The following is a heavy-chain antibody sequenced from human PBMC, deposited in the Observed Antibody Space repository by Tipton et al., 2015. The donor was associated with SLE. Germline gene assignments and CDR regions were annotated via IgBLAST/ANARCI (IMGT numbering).Heavy chain of an antibody. J-gene: IGHJ4*02. CDR3: AKVAVAGRDY. CDR2: IYSGGST. CDR1: GFTFSSYA. V-gene: IGHV3-23*03. D-gene: IGHD6-19*01. Sequence: SLRLSCAASGFTFSSYAMSWARQAPGKGLEWVSVIYSGGSTYYADSVKGRFTISRDNSKNTLYLQMSSLRADDTAVYYCAKVAVAGRDYWGQGTLVTVSS.